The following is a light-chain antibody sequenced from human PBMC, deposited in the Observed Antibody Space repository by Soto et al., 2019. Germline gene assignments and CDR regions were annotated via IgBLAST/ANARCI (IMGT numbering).Light chain of an antibody. CDR3: QQYDASPVT. V-gene: IGKV3-20*01. CDR2: GAT. J-gene: IGKJ5*01. Sequence: EIVVTQSPGTLSLSPGERVTLSCRTSQSLTSGYLAWYQQKPGQAPRLLIYGATSRATGIPDRFSGSGSGTDFSLTVSRLEPEDFAVYYCQQYDASPVTFGQGTRLEIK. CDR1: QSLTSGY.